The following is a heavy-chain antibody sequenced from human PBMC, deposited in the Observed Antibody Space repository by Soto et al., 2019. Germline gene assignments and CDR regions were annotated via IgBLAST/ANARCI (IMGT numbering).Heavy chain of an antibody. CDR1: GGSVSSGSYY. J-gene: IGHJ5*02. CDR3: ASSDYGDYVGGNWFDP. D-gene: IGHD4-17*01. Sequence: PSETLSLTCTVSGGSVSSGSYYWSWIRQPPGKGLEWIGYIYYSGSTNYNPSLKSRVTISVDTSKNQFSLKLSSVTAADTAVYYCASSDYGDYVGGNWFDPWGQGTLVTVS. V-gene: IGHV4-61*01. CDR2: IYYSGST.